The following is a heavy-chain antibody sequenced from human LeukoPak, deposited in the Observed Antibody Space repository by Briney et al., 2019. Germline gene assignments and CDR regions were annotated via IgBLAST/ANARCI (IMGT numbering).Heavy chain of an antibody. Sequence: SETLSLTCTVSGGSISSSSYYWGWIRQPPGKGLEWIGSIYYSGSTYYNPSLKSRVTISVDTSKNQFSLKLSSVTAADTAVYYCARFPSGWYRLDYWGQGTLVTVSS. D-gene: IGHD6-19*01. CDR1: GGSISSSSYY. J-gene: IGHJ4*02. V-gene: IGHV4-39*01. CDR3: ARFPSGWYRLDY. CDR2: IYYSGST.